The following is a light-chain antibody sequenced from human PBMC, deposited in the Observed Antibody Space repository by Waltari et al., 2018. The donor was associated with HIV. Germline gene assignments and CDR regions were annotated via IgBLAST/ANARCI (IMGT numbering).Light chain of an antibody. CDR3: QTWGTGIRV. CDR1: RGHRSSA. CDR2: LNSDGSH. J-gene: IGLJ3*02. Sequence: QLVLTQSPSASASLGASVPLTSTLTRGHRSSAIARHQQQPEKGPRYLMKLNSDGSHSKGDGIPDRFSGSSSGAERYLTISSLQSEDEADYYCQTWGTGIRVFGGGTKLTVL. V-gene: IGLV4-69*01.